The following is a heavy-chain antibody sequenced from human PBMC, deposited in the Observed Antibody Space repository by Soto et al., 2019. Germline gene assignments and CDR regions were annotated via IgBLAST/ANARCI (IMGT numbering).Heavy chain of an antibody. V-gene: IGHV3-74*01. J-gene: IGHJ5*02. D-gene: IGHD2-2*01. Sequence: EVQLVESGGGLVQPGGSLRLSCAASGFTFSTYWMHWIRQVPGKGLEWVSRINSDASHTYYADSVKGRFTISRDNAKNTLHLEMNSLRAEDTAVYYCVRGGHCITTSFYGNLFDPWGQGTLVTVSS. CDR2: INSDASHT. CDR3: VRGGHCITTSFYGNLFDP. CDR1: GFTFSTYW.